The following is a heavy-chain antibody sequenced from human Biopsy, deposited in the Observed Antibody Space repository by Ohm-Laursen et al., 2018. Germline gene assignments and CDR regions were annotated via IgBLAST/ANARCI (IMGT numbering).Heavy chain of an antibody. D-gene: IGHD1-26*01. J-gene: IGHJ4*02. CDR2: IIPIFGTA. Sequence: VKISCNASGGTFTNYAISWVRQAPGQGLEWMGGIIPIFGTANYAQKFQGRVTITADESTSTAYMELSSLRSDDTAVYYCARDALGGGSYRFFYWGQGSLVTVSS. CDR1: GGTFTNYA. CDR3: ARDALGGGSYRFFY. V-gene: IGHV1-69*13.